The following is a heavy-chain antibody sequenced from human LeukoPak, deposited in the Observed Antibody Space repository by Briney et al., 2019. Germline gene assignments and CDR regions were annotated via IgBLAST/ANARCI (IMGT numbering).Heavy chain of an antibody. CDR3: AKRGRHHSSGLLG. J-gene: IGHJ4*02. CDR2: INPNSGGT. CDR1: GYTFTGYY. V-gene: IGHV1-2*02. D-gene: IGHD6-19*01. Sequence: ASVKVSCTASGYTFTGYYMHWVRQAPGQGLEWMGWINPNSGGTNYAQKFQGRVTMTRNTSISTAYMELSSLRSEDTAVYYCAKRGRHHSSGLLGWGQGTLVTVSS.